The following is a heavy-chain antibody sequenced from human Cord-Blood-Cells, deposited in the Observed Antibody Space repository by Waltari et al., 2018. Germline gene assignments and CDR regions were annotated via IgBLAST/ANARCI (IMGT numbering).Heavy chain of an antibody. J-gene: IGHJ2*01. CDR3: ARVAGDNWYFDL. CDR1: GGTFSSYA. CDR2: IFTIFRTA. Sequence: QVQLVQSGAEVKKPGSSGKVSCKASGGTFSSYAISWVRQATGQGLEWMGGIFTIFRTANLAQKFQGRVTITADDSTSTAYMELSSLRSEETAVYDCARVAGDNWYFDLWGRGTLVTVSS. V-gene: IGHV1-69*12. D-gene: IGHD7-27*01.